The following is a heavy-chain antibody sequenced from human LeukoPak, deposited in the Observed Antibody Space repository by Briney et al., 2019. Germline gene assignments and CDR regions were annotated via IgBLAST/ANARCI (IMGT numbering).Heavy chain of an antibody. Sequence: SGGSLRLSCEASGLNVSRNYMTWVRQAPGEGLQWVSGIYSGGNTYFADSVKGRFTISRDNSKNTVYLQMNSLRVEDTAVYYCARGGLWLDPWGQGTLVTVSS. CDR2: IYSGGNT. CDR3: ARGGLWLDP. D-gene: IGHD3-16*01. CDR1: GLNVSRNY. V-gene: IGHV3-53*01. J-gene: IGHJ5*02.